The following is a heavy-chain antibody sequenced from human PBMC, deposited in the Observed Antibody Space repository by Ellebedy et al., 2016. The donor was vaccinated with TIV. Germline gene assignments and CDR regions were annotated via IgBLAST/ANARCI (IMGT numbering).Heavy chain of an antibody. Sequence: GESLKISCTASGFSISNHWMSWLRQAPGKGLEWVANIKQDGSEKYYVDSVKGRFTISRDNAKNSLYLQMNSLRAEDTAMYYCTRIRGGQWLVDYWGQGALVTVPS. CDR3: TRIRGGQWLVDY. V-gene: IGHV3-7*01. D-gene: IGHD6-19*01. CDR1: GFSISNHW. CDR2: IKQDGSEK. J-gene: IGHJ4*02.